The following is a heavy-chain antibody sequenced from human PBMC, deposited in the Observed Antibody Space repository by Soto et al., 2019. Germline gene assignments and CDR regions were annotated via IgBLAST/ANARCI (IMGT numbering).Heavy chain of an antibody. CDR2: IYWDDDK. D-gene: IGHD2-15*01. CDR3: EHRLGCSGGSCYSRNRPFDF. J-gene: IGHJ4*02. V-gene: IGHV2-5*02. Sequence: QITLKESGPTLVKPTQTLTLTCTFSGFSLTTSGVGVGWIRQPPGKALEWLALIYWDDDKRYSPSLNSRLTITKDTSXXQXVXXMTNMHPVDTATYYCEHRLGCSGGSCYSRNRPFDFWGQGTLVTVSS. CDR1: GFSLTTSGVG.